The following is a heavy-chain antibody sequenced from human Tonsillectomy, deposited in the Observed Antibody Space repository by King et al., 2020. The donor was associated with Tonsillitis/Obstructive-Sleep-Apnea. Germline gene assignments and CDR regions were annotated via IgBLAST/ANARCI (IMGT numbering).Heavy chain of an antibody. D-gene: IGHD4-17*01. J-gene: IGHJ4*02. CDR3: ARVGDYGDPGDLDY. Sequence: VQLVESGGGLVQPGGSLRLSCAASGFTVSSNYMSWVRQAPGKGLEWVSVIYRGGSPYYADSVKGRFTISRDHSKNPLYLQMNSLRAEDTAVYYCARVGDYGDPGDLDYWGQGTLVTVSS. CDR1: GFTVSSNY. CDR2: IYRGGSP. V-gene: IGHV3-66*01.